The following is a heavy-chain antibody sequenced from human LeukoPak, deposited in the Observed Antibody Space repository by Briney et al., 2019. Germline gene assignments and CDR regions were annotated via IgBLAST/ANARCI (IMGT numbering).Heavy chain of an antibody. CDR3: ASDQAGSVNSFDP. CDR2: INPNSGGT. Sequence: ASVKVSCKASGNTFTAYYIHWVRQAPGQGLEWMGRINPNSGGTDDAQNFRGRVTVTMDTSSSRAYSVLTTLRSDDTAVYYCASDQAGSVNSFDPWGQGTLVTVSS. V-gene: IGHV1-2*06. CDR1: GNTFTAYY. J-gene: IGHJ5*02.